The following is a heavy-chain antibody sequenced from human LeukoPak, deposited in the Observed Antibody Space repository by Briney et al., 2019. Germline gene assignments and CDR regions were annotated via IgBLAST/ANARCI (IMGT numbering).Heavy chain of an antibody. CDR3: ARGQGYCSGGRCYGAFDI. Sequence: GGSLRLSCAASGFTFSGYYMNWIRQAPGKGLEWVSYIGRSGATIYHADSVKGRFTISRDNAKNSLYLQMNSLRAEDRAVYYCARGQGYCSGGRCYGAFDIWGQGTMVTVSS. CDR1: GFTFSGYY. J-gene: IGHJ3*02. V-gene: IGHV3-11*01. D-gene: IGHD2-15*01. CDR2: IGRSGATI.